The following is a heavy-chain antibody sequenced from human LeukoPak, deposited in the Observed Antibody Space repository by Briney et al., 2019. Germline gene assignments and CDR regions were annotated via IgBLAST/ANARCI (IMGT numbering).Heavy chain of an antibody. V-gene: IGHV4-34*01. CDR3: ARGGPPTVYYYGSGNGGCFDY. D-gene: IGHD3-10*01. CDR1: GGSFSGYY. CDR2: INHSGST. Sequence: SETLSLTCAVYGGSFSGYYWSWIRQPPGKGLEWIGEINHSGSTNYNPSLKSRVTISVDTSKNQFSLKLSSVTAADTAVYYCARGGPPTVYYYGSGNGGCFDYWGQGTLVTVSS. J-gene: IGHJ4*02.